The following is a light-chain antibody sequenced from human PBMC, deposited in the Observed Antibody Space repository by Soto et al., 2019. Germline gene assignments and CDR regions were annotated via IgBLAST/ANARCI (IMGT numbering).Light chain of an antibody. CDR3: QQYNIWPQT. CDR2: GAS. CDR1: QSLRSS. V-gene: IGKV3-15*01. J-gene: IGKJ1*01. Sequence: EIVLAQSPGTLALSPGERATLSCRASQSLRSSLAWYQQKPGQAPRLLIYGASTRATGIPARFSDSGSGTEFTLTISSLQSEDFAVYFCQQYNIWPQTFGQGTKVDIK.